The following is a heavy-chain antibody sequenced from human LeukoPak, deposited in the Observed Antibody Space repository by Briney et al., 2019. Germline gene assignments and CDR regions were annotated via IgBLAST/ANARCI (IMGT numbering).Heavy chain of an antibody. CDR3: AKHNGAAAGVPYYFDS. Sequence: GGSLRLSCAASGFTFSSYAMTWVRQASGKGLEWVSAIRGSGTGTYYADSVKGRFTISRDNSKNTQYLHMNSLRAEDTAKYYCAKHNGAAAGVPYYFDSWGQGTLVTVSS. CDR1: GFTFSSYA. J-gene: IGHJ4*02. D-gene: IGHD6-13*01. V-gene: IGHV3-23*01. CDR2: IRGSGTGT.